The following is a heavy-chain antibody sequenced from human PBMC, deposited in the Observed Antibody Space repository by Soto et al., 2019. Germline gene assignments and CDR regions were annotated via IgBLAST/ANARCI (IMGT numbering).Heavy chain of an antibody. J-gene: IGHJ6*02. V-gene: IGHV5-10-1*01. Sequence: GESLKISCKVSGYSFTSYWISWVRQMPGKGLEWMGRIDPSDFYTNYSPSFQGHVTISADKSISTAYLQWSSLKASDTAMYYCARLIDRAELWDVWGQGTTVTVSS. D-gene: IGHD1-1*01. CDR3: ARLIDRAELWDV. CDR1: GYSFTSYW. CDR2: IDPSDFYT.